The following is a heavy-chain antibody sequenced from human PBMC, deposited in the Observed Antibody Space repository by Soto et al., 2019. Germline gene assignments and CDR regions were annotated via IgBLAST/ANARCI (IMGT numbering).Heavy chain of an antibody. CDR1: DDSVSSGLYY. J-gene: IGHJ5*02. D-gene: IGHD3-22*01. V-gene: IGHV4-61*01. CDR3: ARVSFYYDTSGYAVAWFDP. Sequence: AGTLSLTCMVSDDSVSSGLYYGSWIRQPPGKGLEWIGYIYHSGTTKYNPSLKSPVTISVDTSKNQFSLQMTLVTAADTAIYYCARVSFYYDTSGYAVAWFDPWGQGTLVTVSS. CDR2: IYHSGTT.